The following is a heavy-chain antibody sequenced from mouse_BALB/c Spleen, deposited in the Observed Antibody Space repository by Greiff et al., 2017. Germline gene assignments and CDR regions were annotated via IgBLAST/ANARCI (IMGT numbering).Heavy chain of an antibody. D-gene: IGHD2-10*02. CDR2: IYWDDDK. CDR1: GFSLSTSGMG. Sequence: QVTLKESGPGILQPSQTLSLTCSFSGFSLSTSGMGVSWIRQPSGKGLEWLAHIYWDDDKRYNPSLKSRLTISKDTSRNQVFLKITSVDTADTATYYCARTTSMVTTRTWFAYWGQGTLVTVSA. CDR3: ARTTSMVTTRTWFAY. V-gene: IGHV8-12*01. J-gene: IGHJ3*01.